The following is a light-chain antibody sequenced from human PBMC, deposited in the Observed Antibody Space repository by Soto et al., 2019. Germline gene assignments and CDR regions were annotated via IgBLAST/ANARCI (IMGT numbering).Light chain of an antibody. J-gene: IGKJ5*01. CDR1: QGIHKY. V-gene: IGKV1-17*03. CDR2: GAS. CDR3: LQHNFYPPS. Sequence: DIHMTQPPSAMSASVEDRVTITCRASQGIHKYLAWFQQKPGKVPKRLIYGASNLQSGVPSRFSGSVSGTEFALTISSLQPEDFATYYCLQHNFYPPSFGQGTRLE.